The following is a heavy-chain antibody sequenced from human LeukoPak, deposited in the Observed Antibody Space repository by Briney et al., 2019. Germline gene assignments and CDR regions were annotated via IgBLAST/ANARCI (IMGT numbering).Heavy chain of an antibody. CDR1: GYTFIDYY. D-gene: IGHD6-19*01. Sequence: ASVKVSCKASGYTFIDYYFDWVRQAPGQGPEWMGRINVKSGATDYAQKFQGRVTVTRDTSISTAYMELSSLRSDDTAVYYCARVGRESSTGWLDYWGQGTLVTVSS. V-gene: IGHV1-2*06. CDR2: INVKSGAT. CDR3: ARVGRESSTGWLDY. J-gene: IGHJ4*02.